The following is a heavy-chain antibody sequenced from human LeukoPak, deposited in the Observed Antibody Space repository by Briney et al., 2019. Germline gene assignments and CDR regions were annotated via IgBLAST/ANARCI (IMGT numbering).Heavy chain of an antibody. V-gene: IGHV3-23*01. D-gene: IGHD1-1*01. CDR1: GFTFSSYA. J-gene: IGHJ4*02. CDR3: AKPRLTGTTLSPFDY. Sequence: GGSLRPSCAASGFTFSSYAISWVRQAPGKGLEWVSAISGSGGTTYYADSVQGRFTISRDNSKNTLYLQMNSLRAEDTAVYYCAKPRLTGTTLSPFDYWGQGTLVTVSS. CDR2: ISGSGGTT.